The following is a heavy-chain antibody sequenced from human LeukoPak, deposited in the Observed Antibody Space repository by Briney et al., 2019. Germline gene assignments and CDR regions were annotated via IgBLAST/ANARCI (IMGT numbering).Heavy chain of an antibody. CDR3: ARASILGYCSGGSCRYYFDY. Sequence: SETLSLTCAVYGGSFSGYYWSWIRQPPGKGLEWXXXXXXXGSTNYNPSLKSRVTISVDTSKNQFSLELSSVTAADTAVYYCARASILGYCSGGSCRYYFDYWGQGTLVTVSS. V-gene: IGHV4-34*01. J-gene: IGHJ4*02. CDR1: GGSFSGYY. CDR2: XXXXGST. D-gene: IGHD2-15*01.